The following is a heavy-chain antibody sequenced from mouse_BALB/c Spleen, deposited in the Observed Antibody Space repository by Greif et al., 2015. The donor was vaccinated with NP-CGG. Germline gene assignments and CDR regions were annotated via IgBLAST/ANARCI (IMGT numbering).Heavy chain of an antibody. CDR2: INPYNGDT. Sequence: EVQLQESGPELVKPGASAKISCKASSYSFTGYFMNWVMQSHGKSLEWIGRINPYNGDTFYNQRFKGKATLTVDKSSTTAHMELRSLASEDSAVYYCARGDYYHAMDYWGQGTSVTVSS. CDR1: SYSFTGYF. CDR3: ARGDYYHAMDY. D-gene: IGHD2-4*01. V-gene: IGHV1-20*02. J-gene: IGHJ4*01.